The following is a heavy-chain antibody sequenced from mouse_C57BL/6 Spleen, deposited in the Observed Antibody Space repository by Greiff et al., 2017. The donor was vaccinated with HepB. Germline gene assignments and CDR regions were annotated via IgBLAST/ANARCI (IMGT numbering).Heavy chain of an antibody. Sequence: VQLQQSGPELVKPGASVKLSCKASGYTFTSYDINWVKQRPGQGLEWIGWIYPRDGSTKYNEKFKGMATLTVGTSSSTAYMELHSLTSEDSAVYFCARRYGSSYEYFDVWGTGTTVTVSS. D-gene: IGHD1-1*01. V-gene: IGHV1-85*01. CDR3: ARRYGSSYEYFDV. J-gene: IGHJ1*03. CDR2: IYPRDGST. CDR1: GYTFTSYD.